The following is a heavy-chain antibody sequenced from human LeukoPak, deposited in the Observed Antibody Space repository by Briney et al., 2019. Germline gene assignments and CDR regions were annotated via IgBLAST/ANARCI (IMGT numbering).Heavy chain of an antibody. D-gene: IGHD3-10*01. CDR2: IYTSGST. J-gene: IGHJ3*02. Sequence: SETLSLTCTVSGGSISSYYWSWIRQPPGKGLEWIEYIYTSGSTNYIPSLKSRVTISVDTSKNQFSLKLSSVTAADTAVYYCARPARGGGAFDIWGQGTMVTVSS. CDR3: ARPARGGGAFDI. V-gene: IGHV4-4*09. CDR1: GGSISSYY.